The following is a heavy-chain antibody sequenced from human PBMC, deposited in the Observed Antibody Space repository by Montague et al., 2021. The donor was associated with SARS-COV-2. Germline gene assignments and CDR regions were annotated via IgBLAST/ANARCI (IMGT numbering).Heavy chain of an antibody. V-gene: IGHV4-59*01. CDR2: IYYSGRT. D-gene: IGHD3-22*01. J-gene: IGHJ4*02. CDR3: ARGGGSGYRYYFDY. CDR1: GGSLSSYY. Sequence: SETLSLTCTVSGGSLSSYYWSWIRQPPGKGLEWIGCIYYSGRTNYNPSLKSRVTISVDTSKNQFSLKLSSVTAADTAVYYCARGGGSGYRYYFDYWGQGSLVTVSS.